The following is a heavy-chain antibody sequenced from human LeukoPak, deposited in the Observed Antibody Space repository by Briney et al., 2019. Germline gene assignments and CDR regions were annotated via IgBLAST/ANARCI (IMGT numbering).Heavy chain of an antibody. V-gene: IGHV4-39*07. J-gene: IGHJ4*02. Sequence: SETLSLTCTVSGGSISSSSHYWGWIRQPPGKGLEWIGSIYYSGSTYYNPSLKSRVTISVDPSKNQLSLKLNSVTAADTAVYYCARGNFGRCGAGSCYSAYWGQGTLVTVSS. D-gene: IGHD2-15*01. CDR3: ARGNFGRCGAGSCYSAY. CDR2: IYYSGST. CDR1: GGSISSSSHY.